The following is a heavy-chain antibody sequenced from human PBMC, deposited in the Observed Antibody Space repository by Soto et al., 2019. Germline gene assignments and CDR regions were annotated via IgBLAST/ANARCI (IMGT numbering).Heavy chain of an antibody. CDR3: AREGYYGSGSADY. J-gene: IGHJ4*02. V-gene: IGHV1-18*01. CDR2: ISAYNGNT. CDR1: GYTFNRSG. Sequence: QVQLVQSGAEVKKPGASVKVSCKASGYTFNRSGISWVRQAPGQGLEWMGWISAYNGNTNYAQKFQGRGNMTTDTSTSTAYMDLRSLRYDDTAGYYCAREGYYGSGSADYWGQGTLVTVSS. D-gene: IGHD3-10*01.